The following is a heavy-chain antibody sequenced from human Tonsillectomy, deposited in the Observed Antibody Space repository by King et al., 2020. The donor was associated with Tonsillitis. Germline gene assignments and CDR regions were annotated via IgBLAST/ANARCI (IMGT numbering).Heavy chain of an antibody. Sequence: VQLQQWGAGLLKPSETLSLTCAVYGGSFSGYYWSWIRQPPGKGLEWIGEINHSGSTNYNPSLKSRVTISVDTSKNQFSLKLSSVTAADTAVYYCARASGGYIVVVPAAKHFDYWGQGTLVTVSS. CDR3: ARASGGYIVVVPAAKHFDY. D-gene: IGHD2-2*01. J-gene: IGHJ4*02. CDR1: GGSFSGYY. CDR2: INHSGST. V-gene: IGHV4-34*01.